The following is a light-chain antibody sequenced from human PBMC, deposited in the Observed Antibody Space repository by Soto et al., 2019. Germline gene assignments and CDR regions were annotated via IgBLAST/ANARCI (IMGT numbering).Light chain of an antibody. CDR3: QQSYSTHWT. Sequence: DIQMTQSPSSLSASVGDRVTITCRARQSISSYLNWYQQKPGKAPKLLIYAASSLQSGVPSRFSGSGSGTDFTLTISSLQPEDFATYDCQQSYSTHWTFGQGTKVEIK. CDR1: QSISSY. V-gene: IGKV1-39*01. CDR2: AAS. J-gene: IGKJ1*01.